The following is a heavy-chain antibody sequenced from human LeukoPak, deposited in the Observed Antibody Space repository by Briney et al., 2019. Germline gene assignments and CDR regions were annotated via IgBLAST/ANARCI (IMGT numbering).Heavy chain of an antibody. CDR1: GGSISSGDYY. Sequence: PSETLSLTCTVSGGSISSGDYYWSWIRQPSGKGLEWIGYIYYSGSTYYNPSLKSRVTMSVDTSKNQFSLKLNSVTAADTAVYYCERFRDYKEAFDIWGQGTMVTVSS. V-gene: IGHV4-30-4*08. J-gene: IGHJ3*02. D-gene: IGHD3-10*01. CDR3: ERFRDYKEAFDI. CDR2: IYYSGST.